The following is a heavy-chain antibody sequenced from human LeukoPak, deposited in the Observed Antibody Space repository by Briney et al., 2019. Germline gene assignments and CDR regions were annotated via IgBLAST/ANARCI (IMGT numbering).Heavy chain of an antibody. CDR3: ARLQVGDYVWGSYRLFDY. CDR2: INHSGST. V-gene: IGHV4-34*01. Sequence: SSETLSLTCAVYGGSFSGYYWSWIRQPPGKGLEWIGEINHSGSTNYNPSPKSRVTISVDTSKNQFSLKLSSVTAADTAVYYCARLQVGDYVWGSYRLFDYWGQGTLVTVSS. J-gene: IGHJ4*02. CDR1: GGSFSGYY. D-gene: IGHD3-16*02.